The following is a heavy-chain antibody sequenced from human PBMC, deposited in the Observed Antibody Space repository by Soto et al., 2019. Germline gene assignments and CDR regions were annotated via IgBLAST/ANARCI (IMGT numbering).Heavy chain of an antibody. V-gene: IGHV1-2*02. CDR1: GYTFTGYY. Sequence: QVQLVQSGAEVKKPGASVKVSCKASGYTFTGYYMHWVRQAPGQGLEWVGWINPNSGGTNYAQKFQGRVTMTRDPSISTAYMELSRLRSDDTAVYYCARERITKDVSGWFDHWGQGTLVTVSS. J-gene: IGHJ5*02. CDR2: INPNSGGT. CDR3: ARERITKDVSGWFDH. D-gene: IGHD3-10*01.